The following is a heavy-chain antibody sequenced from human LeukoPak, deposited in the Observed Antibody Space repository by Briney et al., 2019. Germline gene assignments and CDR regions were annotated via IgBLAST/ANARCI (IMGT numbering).Heavy chain of an antibody. CDR2: INSDGSST. Sequence: GGSLRLSCAASGFAFSSYWMHWVRQAPGKGLVWVSRINSDGSSTTYADSVQGRFTIPRDNAKNTLYLQMNTPRADDTAVYYCARSVYSYYANWFDPWGQGTLVTVSS. J-gene: IGHJ5*02. D-gene: IGHD4-11*01. CDR1: GFAFSSYW. CDR3: ARSVYSYYANWFDP. V-gene: IGHV3-74*01.